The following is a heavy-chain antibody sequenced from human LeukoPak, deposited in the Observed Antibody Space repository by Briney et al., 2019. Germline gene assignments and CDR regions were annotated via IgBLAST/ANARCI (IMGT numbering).Heavy chain of an antibody. CDR3: ARRITVTDDAFDI. D-gene: IGHD4-17*01. Sequence: GESVKISCKGSGYSFTSYWIGWVRQMPGKGLEWMGIIYPGDSDTRYSPSFQGQVTISADKSISTAYLQWSSLKASDTAMYYCARRITVTDDAFDIWGQGTMVTVSS. J-gene: IGHJ3*02. CDR2: IYPGDSDT. CDR1: GYSFTSYW. V-gene: IGHV5-51*01.